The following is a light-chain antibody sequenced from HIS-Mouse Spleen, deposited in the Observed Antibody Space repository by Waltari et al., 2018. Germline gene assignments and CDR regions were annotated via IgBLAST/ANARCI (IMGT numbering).Light chain of an antibody. V-gene: IGLV2-23*03. CDR3: CSYAGSSTFDVV. CDR1: SSDVGSYNL. J-gene: IGLJ2*01. CDR2: EGS. Sequence: QSALTQPASVSGSPGQSITISCTRTSSDVGSYNLVSWSQQHPGKAPKLMIYEGSKRPSGVSNRFSGSKSGNTASLTISGLQAEDEADYYCCSYAGSSTFDVVFGGGTKLTVL.